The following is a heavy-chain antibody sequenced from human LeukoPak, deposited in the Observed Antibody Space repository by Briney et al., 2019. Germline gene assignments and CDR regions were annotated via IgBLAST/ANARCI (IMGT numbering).Heavy chain of an antibody. CDR3: AKTRADFWSGYHHYYYYGMDV. Sequence: GGSLRLSCAASGFTFSSYAMSWVRQAPGKGLEWVSAISGSGGSTYYADSVKGRFTISRDNSKNTLYLQMNSLRAEDTAVYYCAKTRADFWSGYHHYYYYGMDVWGQGTTVTVSS. J-gene: IGHJ6*02. CDR1: GFTFSSYA. D-gene: IGHD3-3*01. CDR2: ISGSGGST. V-gene: IGHV3-23*01.